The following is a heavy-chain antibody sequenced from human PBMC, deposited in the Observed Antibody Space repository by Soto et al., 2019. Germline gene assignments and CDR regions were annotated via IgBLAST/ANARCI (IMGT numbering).Heavy chain of an antibody. CDR3: ARHRSDYYYGSGSYYVEDRSGPNRRKYYFDY. Sequence: QLQLQESGPGLVKPSETLSLTCTVSGGSISSSSYYWGWIRQPPGKGLEWIGSIYYSGSTYYNPSLKSRVTISVDTSKNQFSLKLSSVTAADTAVYYCARHRSDYYYGSGSYYVEDRSGPNRRKYYFDYWGQGTLVTVSS. CDR2: IYYSGST. V-gene: IGHV4-39*01. CDR1: GGSISSSSYY. J-gene: IGHJ4*02. D-gene: IGHD3-10*01.